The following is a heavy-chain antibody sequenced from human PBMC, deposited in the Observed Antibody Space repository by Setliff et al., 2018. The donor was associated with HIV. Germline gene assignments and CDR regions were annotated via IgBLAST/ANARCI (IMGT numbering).Heavy chain of an antibody. Sequence: SVKVSCKASGGNFSSYPISWVRQAPGQGLEWMGGIIPIFGTTNYAQKFQGRVTVTADESTSTAYMQLSSLRSDDTAVYYCATRSYDSSGYLRSRVSGAAFDIWGQGTMVTVSS. CDR1: GGNFSSYP. CDR2: IIPIFGTT. CDR3: ATRSYDSSGYLRSRVSGAAFDI. D-gene: IGHD3-22*01. J-gene: IGHJ3*02. V-gene: IGHV1-69*13.